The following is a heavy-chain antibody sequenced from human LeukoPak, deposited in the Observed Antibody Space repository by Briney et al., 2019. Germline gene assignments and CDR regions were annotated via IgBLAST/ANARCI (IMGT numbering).Heavy chain of an antibody. V-gene: IGHV1/OR15-1*02. CDR2: INPNSGGT. D-gene: IGHD3-10*01. J-gene: IGHJ4*02. CDR1: GYIFTDYY. CDR3: AREEITMVRGVNFDY. Sequence: ASVKVSCKASGYIFTDYYMHWVRQAPGQELGWMGRINPNSGGTNYAQKFQGRVTVTRDTSISTAYTELSSLRSDDTAVYYCAREEITMVRGVNFDYWGQGTLVTVSS.